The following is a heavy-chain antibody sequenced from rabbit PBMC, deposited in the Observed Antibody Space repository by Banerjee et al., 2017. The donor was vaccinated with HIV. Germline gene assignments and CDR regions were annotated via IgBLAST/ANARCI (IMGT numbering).Heavy chain of an antibody. J-gene: IGHJ4*01. D-gene: IGHD4-1*01. CDR1: GFSFSNKYV. CDR2: INTSSGNA. Sequence: QEQLVESGGGLVKPEASLTLTCTASGFSFSNKYVMCWVRQAPGKGLEWIACINTSSGNAVYASWAKGRFTISKTSSTTVTLQMTSLTAADTATYFCARDLAGAIGWNFSLWGPGTLVTVS. V-gene: IGHV1S45*01. CDR3: ARDLAGAIGWNFSL.